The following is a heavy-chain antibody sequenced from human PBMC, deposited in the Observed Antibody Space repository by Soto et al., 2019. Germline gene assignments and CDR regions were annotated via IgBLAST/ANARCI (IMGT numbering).Heavy chain of an antibody. D-gene: IGHD2-15*01. CDR2: ITSKTYGGTT. V-gene: IGHV3-49*04. J-gene: IGHJ4*02. Sequence: EVQLVDSGGGLVQTGRSLRLSCTASGFTFGDYAMIWVRQAPGKGLEWVGYITSKTYGGTTDYAASVKGRFTISRDDSNSVVYLKMNSLKTEDTAIYYCTRIPPERRGYCSGGSCYPFDYWGQGTLVTGSS. CDR3: TRIPPERRGYCSGGSCYPFDY. CDR1: GFTFGDYA.